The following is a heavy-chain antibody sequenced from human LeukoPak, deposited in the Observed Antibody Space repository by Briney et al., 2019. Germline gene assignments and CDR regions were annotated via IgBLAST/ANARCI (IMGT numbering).Heavy chain of an antibody. D-gene: IGHD2-15*01. CDR2: FSRSSSYI. V-gene: IGHV3-21*01. J-gene: IGHJ4*02. CDR3: ARHPGYCSGGGCHQNYFDY. Sequence: PGGSLRLSCVASGFTFSTYSMNWGREAPGKGREWVSSFSRSSSYIYYADSVKGRFTISRDNAKNSLYLQMNSLRADDTAVYYCARHPGYCSGGGCHQNYFDYWGQGTLVTVSS. CDR1: GFTFSTYS.